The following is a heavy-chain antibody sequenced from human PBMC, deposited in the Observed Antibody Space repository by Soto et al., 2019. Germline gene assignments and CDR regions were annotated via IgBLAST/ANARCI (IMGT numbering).Heavy chain of an antibody. Sequence: QITLKESGPTLVKPTQTLTLTCTFSGFSLSTSGVGVGWIRQPPGKALEWLAVIYWNNDQHFSPSLASRLTITIDTSKNQVVLTMTNLDTVDTATYYCALRRFESAPIIATTANLGWFDPWGQGTLVTVS. CDR1: GFSLSTSGVG. D-gene: IGHD1-7*01. CDR3: ALRRFESAPIIATTANLGWFDP. V-gene: IGHV2-5*01. CDR2: IYWNNDQ. J-gene: IGHJ5*02.